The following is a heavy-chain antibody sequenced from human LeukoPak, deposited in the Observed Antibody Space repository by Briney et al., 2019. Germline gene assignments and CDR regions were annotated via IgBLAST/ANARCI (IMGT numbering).Heavy chain of an antibody. Sequence: SETLSLTCAVYGGSFSGYYWSWIRQPPGKGLEWIGYIYYSGSTNYNPSLKSRVTISVDTSKNQFSLKLSSVTAADTAVYYCATYSYGYYFDYWGQGTLVTVSS. CDR3: ATYSYGYYFDY. D-gene: IGHD5-18*01. CDR1: GGSFSGYY. CDR2: IYYSGST. J-gene: IGHJ4*02. V-gene: IGHV4-59*08.